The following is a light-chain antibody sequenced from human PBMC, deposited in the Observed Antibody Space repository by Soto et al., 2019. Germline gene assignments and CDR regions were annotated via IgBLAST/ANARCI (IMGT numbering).Light chain of an antibody. CDR1: SSDIGTYDY. J-gene: IGLJ2*01. V-gene: IGLV2-11*01. CDR3: CSYAGRSDVV. CDR2: DVT. Sequence: QSVLTQPRSVSGSPGQSVTISCTGTSSDIGTYDYVSWYQQYPGKAPKLIISDVTKRPSGVPDRFSGSKSGNTASLIISGLQAEDEADYYCCSYAGRSDVVFGGGTKLTVL.